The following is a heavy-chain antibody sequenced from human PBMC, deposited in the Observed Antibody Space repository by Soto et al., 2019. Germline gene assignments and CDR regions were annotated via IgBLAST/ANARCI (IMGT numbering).Heavy chain of an antibody. D-gene: IGHD3-10*01. CDR2: IIPILGIV. CDR3: ARDLQGDGPYVDY. V-gene: IGHV1-69*04. J-gene: IGHJ4*02. CDR1: GGTFSSYT. Sequence: RAEASVKVSCKASGGTFSSYTISWVRQAPGQGLEWMGRIIPILGIVNYAHKFQGRVXITADKSTSTAYMELSSLRSEDTAVYYCARDLQGDGPYVDYWGQGTLVTVSS.